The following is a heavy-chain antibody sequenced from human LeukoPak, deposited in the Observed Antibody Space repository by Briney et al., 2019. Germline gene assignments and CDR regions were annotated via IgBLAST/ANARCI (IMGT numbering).Heavy chain of an antibody. D-gene: IGHD6-6*01. V-gene: IGHV3-21*01. Sequence: GGSLRLSCAASGFTFSSYSMNWVRQAPGKGLEWVSSISSSSSYIYYADSVKGRFTISRDNAKTSLYLQMNSLRAEDTAVYYCARDPPGSSPPLDYWGQGTLVTVSS. CDR1: GFTFSSYS. CDR3: ARDPPGSSPPLDY. CDR2: ISSSSSYI. J-gene: IGHJ4*02.